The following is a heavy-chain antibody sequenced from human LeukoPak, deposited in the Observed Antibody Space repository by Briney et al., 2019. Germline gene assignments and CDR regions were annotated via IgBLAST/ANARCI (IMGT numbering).Heavy chain of an antibody. V-gene: IGHV4-59*08. Sequence: SETLSLTCTVSGGSISSYFWSWIRQPPGKGPEWIGYIYYSGSTNYNPSLKSRVTISIDKSKTQFSLRLSSVTAADTAVYYCARGYYYFDYWGQGSLVTVSA. CDR2: IYYSGST. CDR3: ARGYYYFDY. J-gene: IGHJ4*02. CDR1: GGSISSYF. D-gene: IGHD2-15*01.